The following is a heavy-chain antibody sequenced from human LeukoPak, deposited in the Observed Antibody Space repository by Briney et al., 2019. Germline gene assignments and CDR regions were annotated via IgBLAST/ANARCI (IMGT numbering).Heavy chain of an antibody. D-gene: IGHD1-26*01. Sequence: PSETLSLTCAVYGGSFSGYYWSWIRQPPGKGLEWIGEINHSGSTNYNPSLKSRVTISVDTSKNQFSLKLSSVTAADTAVYYCTSGSYSFYYVDVWGKGTTVTVSS. CDR1: GGSFSGYY. CDR2: INHSGST. J-gene: IGHJ6*03. CDR3: TSGSYSFYYVDV. V-gene: IGHV4-34*01.